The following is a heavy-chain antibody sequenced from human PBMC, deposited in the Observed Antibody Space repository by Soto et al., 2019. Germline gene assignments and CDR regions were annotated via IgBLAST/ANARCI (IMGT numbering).Heavy chain of an antibody. J-gene: IGHJ4*02. CDR3: ARGRHWLDY. V-gene: IGHV4-39*07. CDR2: IYYTGST. Sequence: SETLSLTCTVSGGSISSSSYYWGWIRQPPGKGLEWIGTIYYTGSTNYNPSLKSRVTISVDTSENQFSLRLSSVTAADTAIYYCARGRHWLDYWGQGTLVTVSS. CDR1: GGSISSSSYY. D-gene: IGHD6-19*01.